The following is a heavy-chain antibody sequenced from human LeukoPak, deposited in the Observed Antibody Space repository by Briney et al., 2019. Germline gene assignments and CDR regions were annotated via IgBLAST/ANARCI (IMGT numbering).Heavy chain of an antibody. CDR1: GFTFSSYA. CDR2: ASGSGGST. CDR3: ARDRSDVVVAATDAFDI. V-gene: IGHV3-23*01. J-gene: IGHJ3*02. Sequence: GGSLRLSCAASGFTFSSYAMSWVRQAPGKGLEWVSSASGSGGSTYYADSVKGRFTISRDNSKNTLYLQMNSLRAEDTAVYYCARDRSDVVVAATDAFDIWGQGTMVTVSS. D-gene: IGHD2-15*01.